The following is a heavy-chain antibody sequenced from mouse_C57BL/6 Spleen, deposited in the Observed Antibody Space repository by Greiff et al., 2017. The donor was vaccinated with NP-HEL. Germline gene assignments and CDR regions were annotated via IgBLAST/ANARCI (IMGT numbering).Heavy chain of an antibody. CDR1: GFTFSDYG. D-gene: IGHD4-1*01. J-gene: IGHJ4*01. CDR2: ISSGSSTI. V-gene: IGHV5-17*01. CDR3: AGDGTFNYAMDY. Sequence: EVKLVESGGGLVKPGGSLKLSCAASGFTFSDYGMHWVRQAPEKGLEWVAYISSGSSTIYYADTVKGRFTISRDNAKNTLFLQMTSLRSEDTAMYYCAGDGTFNYAMDYWGQGTSVTVSS.